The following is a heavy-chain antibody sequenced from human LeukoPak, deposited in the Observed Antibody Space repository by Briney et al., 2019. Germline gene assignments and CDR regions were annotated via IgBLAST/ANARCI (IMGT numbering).Heavy chain of an antibody. D-gene: IGHD5-12*01. CDR1: GGSISSGGYY. Sequence: PSETLSLTCTVSGGSISSGGYYWSWIRQHPGKGLEWIGYIYYSGSTYYNPSRKSRVTISVDTSKNQFSLKLSSVTAADTAVYYCARAPRYSGYDWYYYYGMDVWGQGTTVTVSS. CDR2: IYYSGST. J-gene: IGHJ6*02. V-gene: IGHV4-31*03. CDR3: ARAPRYSGYDWYYYYGMDV.